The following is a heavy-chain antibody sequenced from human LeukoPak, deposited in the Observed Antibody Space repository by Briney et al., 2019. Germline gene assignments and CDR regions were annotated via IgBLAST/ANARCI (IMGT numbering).Heavy chain of an antibody. Sequence: GESLKISFKGSGYSFTSYWIGWVRQMPGKGLEWMGIIYPHDSDTRYSPSFQGQVTISADKSISTAYLQWSSLKASDTAMYYCARTPYSSGWYGAFEIWGQGTMVTVSS. V-gene: IGHV5-51*01. CDR2: IYPHDSDT. D-gene: IGHD6-19*01. J-gene: IGHJ3*02. CDR3: ARTPYSSGWYGAFEI. CDR1: GYSFTSYW.